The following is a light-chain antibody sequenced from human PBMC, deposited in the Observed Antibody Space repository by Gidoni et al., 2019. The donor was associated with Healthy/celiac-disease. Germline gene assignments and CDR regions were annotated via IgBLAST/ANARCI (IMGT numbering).Light chain of an antibody. V-gene: IGKV1-39*01. CDR3: QQSYSTPVA. CDR2: AAS. CDR1: QSISSD. J-gene: IGKJ1*01. Sequence: IQLTQSPSSLSASVGDRVTITCRASQSISSDLNWYQQKPGKAPKLLIYAASSLQSGVPSRFSGSGSGTEFTLTISSLQPEDFATDYWQQSYSTPVAFGQGTKVEIK.